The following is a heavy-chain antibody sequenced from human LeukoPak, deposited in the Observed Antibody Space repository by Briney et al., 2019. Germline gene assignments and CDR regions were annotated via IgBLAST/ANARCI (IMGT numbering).Heavy chain of an antibody. CDR2: INTNTGNP. CDR1: GYTFTSYA. Sequence: ASMKVSCKASGYTFTSYAMNWVRQAPGQGLEWMGWINTNTGNPTYAQGFTGRFVFSLDTSVSTAYLHISSLKTEDTAVYYCARDYTVALGTTTYFQHWGQGTLVTVSS. D-gene: IGHD1-7*01. J-gene: IGHJ1*01. V-gene: IGHV7-4-1*02. CDR3: ARDYTVALGTTTYFQH.